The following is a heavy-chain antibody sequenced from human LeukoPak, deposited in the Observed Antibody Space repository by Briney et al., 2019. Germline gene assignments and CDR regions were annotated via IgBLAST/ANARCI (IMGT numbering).Heavy chain of an antibody. V-gene: IGHV4-30-4*01. D-gene: IGHD4-23*01. CDR1: GGSISSGDYY. J-gene: IGHJ4*02. Sequence: SETLSLTCTVSGGSISSGDYYWTWIRQPPGKGLEWIGFIYYSGSTYYNPSLKSRVTISVDTSKNQFSLKLSSVTAADTAVYYCARDGGNSYGPFDYRGQGTLVTVSS. CDR2: IYYSGST. CDR3: ARDGGNSYGPFDY.